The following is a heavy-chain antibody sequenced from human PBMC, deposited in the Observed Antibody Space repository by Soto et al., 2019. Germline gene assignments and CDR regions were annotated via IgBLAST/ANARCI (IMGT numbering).Heavy chain of an antibody. CDR1: GGSISSGGYS. D-gene: IGHD3-9*01. CDR2: IYHSGST. V-gene: IGHV4-30-2*01. J-gene: IGHJ5*02. CDR3: ARSYYDILTGPNWFEP. Sequence: PSETLSLTCAVSGGSISSGGYSGSWSRQPPGKGLEWIGYIYHSGSTYYNPSLKSRVTISVDRSKNQFSLKLSSVTAADTAVYYCARSYYDILTGPNWFEPWGQGTLVTVSS.